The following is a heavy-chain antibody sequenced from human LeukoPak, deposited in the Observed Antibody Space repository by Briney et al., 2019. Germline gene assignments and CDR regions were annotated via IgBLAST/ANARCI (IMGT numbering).Heavy chain of an antibody. J-gene: IGHJ4*02. D-gene: IGHD4-17*01. V-gene: IGHV3-9*01. CDR1: GFTFDDYA. CDR3: AKADYGDYGSLDY. Sequence: GGSLRLSCAASGFTFDDYAMHWVRQAPGKGLEWVSGISWNSGSIGYADSVKGRFTISRDNAKNSLYLQMNSLRAEDTALYYCAKADYGDYGSLDYWGQGTLVTLSS. CDR2: ISWNSGSI.